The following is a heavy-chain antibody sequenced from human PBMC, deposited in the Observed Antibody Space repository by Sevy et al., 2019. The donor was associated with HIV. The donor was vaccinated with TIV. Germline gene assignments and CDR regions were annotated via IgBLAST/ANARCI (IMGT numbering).Heavy chain of an antibody. CDR3: ARATAGTAPHFSYYTMDV. V-gene: IGHV5-51*01. J-gene: IGHJ6*02. Sequence: GESLKISCKGSGYIFSDYWIGWVRQMPGKGLEWMGIIYPGDSDTRYSPSSQGQVTISADKSTSTAYLQWSSLKASDTAMYYCARATAGTAPHFSYYTMDVWGQGTTVTVSS. CDR1: GYIFSDYW. D-gene: IGHD6-13*01. CDR2: IYPGDSDT.